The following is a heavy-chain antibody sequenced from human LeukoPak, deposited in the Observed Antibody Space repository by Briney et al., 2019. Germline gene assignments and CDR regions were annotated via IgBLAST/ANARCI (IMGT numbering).Heavy chain of an antibody. J-gene: IGHJ3*02. CDR2: IIPIFGTA. CDR1: GGTFSSYA. V-gene: IGHV1-69*13. Sequence: SVKVSCKASGGTFSSYAISWVRQAPGQGPEWMGGIIPIFGTANYAQKFQGRVTITADESTSTAYMELSSLRSDDTAVYYCARDCTHLGYCSSTGYAFDIWGQGTMVTVSS. CDR3: ARDCTHLGYCSSTGYAFDI. D-gene: IGHD2-2*01.